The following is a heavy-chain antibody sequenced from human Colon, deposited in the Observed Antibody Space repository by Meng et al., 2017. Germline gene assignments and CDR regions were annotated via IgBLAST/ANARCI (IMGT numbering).Heavy chain of an antibody. CDR3: ARSLGYYDYVWGSYPPGY. CDR2: INHSGST. CDR1: GGSCSGYY. J-gene: IGHJ4*02. V-gene: IGHV4-34*01. Sequence: QVQLQQWGAGLLKPSETLALTCAVYGGSCSGYYWSWIRQPPGKGLEWIGEINHSGSTNYNPSLKSRVTISVDTSKNQFSLKLSSVTAADTAVYYCARSLGYYDYVWGSYPPGYWGQGTLVTVSS. D-gene: IGHD3-16*01.